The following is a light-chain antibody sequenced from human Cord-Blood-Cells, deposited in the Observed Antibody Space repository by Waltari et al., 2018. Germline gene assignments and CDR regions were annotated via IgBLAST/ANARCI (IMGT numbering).Light chain of an antibody. CDR2: DAS. Sequence: DIQMTQSPSSLSASVGDRVTITCQASQDISNYLNWYQQKPGKAPKLLIYDASNLETGVPSRFSGGGSVTDFTCTISSRQPEDIATYYCQQYDNLPYTFGQGTKLEIK. CDR1: QDISNY. V-gene: IGKV1-33*01. J-gene: IGKJ2*01. CDR3: QQYDNLPYT.